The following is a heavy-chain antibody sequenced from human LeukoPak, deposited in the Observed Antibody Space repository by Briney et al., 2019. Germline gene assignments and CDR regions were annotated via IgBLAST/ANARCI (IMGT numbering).Heavy chain of an antibody. J-gene: IGHJ4*02. CDR3: ARGSGRSDY. Sequence: GGSLRLSCAASGFTFTNYGMHWVRQAPGKGLEWVAVISYDGSNKYYADSVKGRFTISRDNSKNTLYLQMNSLRAEDTAVYYCARGSGRSDYWGQGTLVTVSS. CDR2: ISYDGSNK. CDR1: GFTFTNYG. V-gene: IGHV3-30*19. D-gene: IGHD1-26*01.